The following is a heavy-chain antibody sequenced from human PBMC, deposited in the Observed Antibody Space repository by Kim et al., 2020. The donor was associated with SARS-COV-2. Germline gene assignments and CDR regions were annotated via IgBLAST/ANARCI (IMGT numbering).Heavy chain of an antibody. CDR3: ARDGVPWVRYYFDY. D-gene: IGHD1-1*01. J-gene: IGHJ4*02. V-gene: IGHV1-3*01. Sequence: ASVKVSCKASGYTFTSYAMHWVRQAPGQRLEWMGWINAGNGNTKYSQKFQGRVTITRDTSASTAYMELSSLRSEDTAVYYCARDGVPWVRYYFDYWGQGTLVTVSS. CDR2: INAGNGNT. CDR1: GYTFTSYA.